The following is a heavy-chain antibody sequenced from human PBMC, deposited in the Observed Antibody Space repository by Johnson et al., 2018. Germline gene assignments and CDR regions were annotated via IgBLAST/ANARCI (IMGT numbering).Heavy chain of an antibody. V-gene: IGHV1-8*01. CDR2: MNPNSGNT. J-gene: IGHJ6*03. Sequence: QVQLVESGAEVKKPGASVKVSCKASGYTFTSYDINWVRQATGQGLEWMGWMNPNSGNTGYAQKFQGRVTMTRNTSISTAYMELSSLRSEDTAVYYCAGGPYSTTEELDYYYMDVGGKGTTVTVSS. D-gene: IGHD4-11*01. CDR1: GYTFTSYD. CDR3: AGGPYSTTEELDYYYMDV.